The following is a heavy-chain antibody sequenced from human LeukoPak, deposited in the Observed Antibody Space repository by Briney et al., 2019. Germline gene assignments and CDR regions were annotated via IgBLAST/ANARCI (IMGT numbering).Heavy chain of an antibody. CDR2: IDRNGDST. V-gene: IGHV3-20*04. CDR3: ARNSGSYSPFLNYYYYMDV. J-gene: IGHJ6*03. Sequence: GGSLRLSCAASGFTFDDYGMSWVRQAPGKGLEWVSGIDRNGDSTGYADSVEGRFTISRDNAKNSLYLQMDSLRAEDTALYYCARNSGSYSPFLNYYYYMDVWGKGTTVTVSS. D-gene: IGHD1-26*01. CDR1: GFTFDDYG.